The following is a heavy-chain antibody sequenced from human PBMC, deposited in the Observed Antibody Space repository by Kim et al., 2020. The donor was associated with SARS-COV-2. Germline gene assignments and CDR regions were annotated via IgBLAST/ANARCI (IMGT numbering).Heavy chain of an antibody. J-gene: IGHJ5*02. CDR3: AADYYGSVSYRPTWVDP. D-gene: IGHD3-10*01. CDR2: IYYSGST. V-gene: IGHV4-39*07. Sequence: SETLSLTCTVSGGSIGSSTYSWGWIRQPPGKGLEWIGTIYYSGSTYYTPSLKSRVTISVDTSKNQLSLRLSSVTAADTAVYYCAADYYGSVSYRPTWVDP. CDR1: GGSIGSSTYS.